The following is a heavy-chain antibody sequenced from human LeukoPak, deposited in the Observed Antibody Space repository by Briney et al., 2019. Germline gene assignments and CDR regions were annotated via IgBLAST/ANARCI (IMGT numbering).Heavy chain of an antibody. D-gene: IGHD2-2*01. CDR2: ISYDGSNK. J-gene: IGHJ4*02. CDR3: AKNLDIVVVPAAMDFDY. V-gene: IGHV3-30*18. Sequence: PGRSLRLSCAASGFTFSSYGMHWVRQAPGKGLEWVAVISYDGSNKYYADSVKGRFTVSRDNSKNTLYLQMNSLRAEDTAVYYCAKNLDIVVVPAAMDFDYWGQGTLVTVSS. CDR1: GFTFSSYG.